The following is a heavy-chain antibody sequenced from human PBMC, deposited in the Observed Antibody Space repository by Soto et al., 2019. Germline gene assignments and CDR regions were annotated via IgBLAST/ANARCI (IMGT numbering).Heavy chain of an antibody. CDR1: YGSFKGAGYF. Sequence: ETLSLPCTVSYGSFKGAGYFWSCIRQPLGKGPEWIGYTYYNGDTKYNPALRSRVTMSEDTSKNQFSLRLSSVTAADTAVYFCARGPAYIDGWRTFDLWGRGILVAVS. V-gene: IGHV4-61*08. D-gene: IGHD6-19*01. CDR3: ARGPAYIDGWRTFDL. CDR2: TYYNGDT. J-gene: IGHJ4*02.